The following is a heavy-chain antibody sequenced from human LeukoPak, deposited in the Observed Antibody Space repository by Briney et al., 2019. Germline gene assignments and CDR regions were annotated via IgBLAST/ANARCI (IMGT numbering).Heavy chain of an antibody. J-gene: IGHJ4*02. CDR3: ARVGRSRLLWFGEFS. V-gene: IGHV3-30-3*01. D-gene: IGHD3-10*01. Sequence: GGSLRLSCAASGFTFSSYAMHWVRQAPGKGLEWVAVISYDGSNKYYADSVKGRFTISRDNSKNTLYLQMNSLRAEDTAVYYCARVGRSRLLWFGEFSWGQGTLVTVSS. CDR1: GFTFSSYA. CDR2: ISYDGSNK.